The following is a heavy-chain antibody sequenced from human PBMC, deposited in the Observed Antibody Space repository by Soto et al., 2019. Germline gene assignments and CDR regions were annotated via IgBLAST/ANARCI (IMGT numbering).Heavy chain of an antibody. CDR1: GYAISSSTYY. CDR3: ARDNLISTLGMDV. D-gene: IGHD2-8*01. V-gene: IGHV4-31*03. J-gene: IGHJ6*02. CDR2: IYYSGST. Sequence: TLSLTCTVSGYAISSSTYYWRLIRQHPGKGLEWIGYIYYSGSTYYNPSLKSRVTISVDTSKNQFSLKLSSVTAADTAVYYCARDNLISTLGMDVWGQGTTVT.